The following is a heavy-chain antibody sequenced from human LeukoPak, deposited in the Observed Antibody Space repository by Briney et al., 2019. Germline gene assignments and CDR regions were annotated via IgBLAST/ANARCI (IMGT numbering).Heavy chain of an antibody. CDR1: GGSIRSGDYS. CDR2: IYYSGST. J-gene: IGHJ2*01. CDR3: AKEAAAGTRFWYFDL. Sequence: SETLSLTCTVSGGSIRSGDYSWSWIRQPPGKGLEWIGYIYYSGSTYYNPSLKSRVTISVDTSKNQFSLKLSSVTAADTAVYYCAKEAAAGTRFWYFDLWGRGTLVTVSS. V-gene: IGHV4-30-4*01. D-gene: IGHD6-13*01.